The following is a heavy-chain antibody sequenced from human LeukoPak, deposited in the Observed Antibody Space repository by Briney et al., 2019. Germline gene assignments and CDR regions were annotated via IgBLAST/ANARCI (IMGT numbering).Heavy chain of an antibody. D-gene: IGHD6-19*01. CDR3: AKPAISSRGWYYDY. CDR1: GFTFSNYA. V-gene: IGHV3-23*01. J-gene: IGHJ4*02. CDR2: INDSGGST. Sequence: GSLRLSCTVSGFTFSNYAMSWVRQAPGKGLEWVSAINDSGGSTYYADSVKGRFTISRDNSKNTLYLQMNSLRAEDTAVYYCAKPAISSRGWYYDYWGQGTLVTVSS.